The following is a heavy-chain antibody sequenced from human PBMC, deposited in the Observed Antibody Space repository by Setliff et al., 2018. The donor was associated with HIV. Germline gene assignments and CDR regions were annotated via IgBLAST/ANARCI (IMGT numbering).Heavy chain of an antibody. CDR3: ARSGTNSQRYSPFDI. CDR1: GGSIRNYY. D-gene: IGHD1-26*01. CDR2: IYYTGST. J-gene: IGHJ3*02. Sequence: SETLSLTCTVSGGSIRNYYWNWIRQPPGKGLEWIGYIYYTGSTNYDPSLQSRVTISLDTSKDQFSLKLASVSAADTAVYFCARSGTNSQRYSPFDIWGPGTMVTVSS. V-gene: IGHV4-59*08.